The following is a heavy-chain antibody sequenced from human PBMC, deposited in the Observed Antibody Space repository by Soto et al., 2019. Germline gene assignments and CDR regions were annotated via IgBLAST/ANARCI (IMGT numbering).Heavy chain of an antibody. D-gene: IGHD3-3*01. J-gene: IGHJ4*02. CDR1: GFTFSSSA. V-gene: IGHV3-30-3*01. CDR2: ISYDGSNK. CDR3: ARDKRDLRFLEWSYYFDY. Sequence: QVQLVDAGGGVVQPGRSLRLSCAASGFTFSSSAMHWVRQAPGKGLEWVAVISYDGSNKYYADSVKGRFTISRDNSKNTLYLQMNSLRAEDTAVYYCARDKRDLRFLEWSYYFDYWGQATLVTISS.